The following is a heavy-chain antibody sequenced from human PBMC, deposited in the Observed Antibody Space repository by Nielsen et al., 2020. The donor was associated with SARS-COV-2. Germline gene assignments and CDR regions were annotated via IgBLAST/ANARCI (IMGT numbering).Heavy chain of an antibody. Sequence: GESLKISCAASGFTFSSYWMSWVRQAPGKGLEWVANIKQDGSEKYYVDSVKGRFTISRDNAKNSLYLQMNSLRAEDTAVYYCARDLLLWFGELLSRGYYYYYGMDVWGQGTTVTVSS. CDR3: ARDLLLWFGELLSRGYYYYYGMDV. J-gene: IGHJ6*02. D-gene: IGHD3-10*01. CDR2: IKQDGSEK. V-gene: IGHV3-7*05. CDR1: GFTFSSYW.